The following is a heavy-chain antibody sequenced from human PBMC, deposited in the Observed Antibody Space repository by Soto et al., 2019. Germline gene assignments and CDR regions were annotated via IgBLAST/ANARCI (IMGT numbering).Heavy chain of an antibody. Sequence: QVQLQEMGPGLVNPSQTLTITCTVSGGSVNSAYWSWIRQLPGKGLEWMGNIYHTGRTFYNPSVKSRVAISIDMSKPLFSLKVRSVTAADTAVYYCARTDAYNSSFFDSWGQGTVVTVSS. V-gene: IGHV4-31*03. D-gene: IGHD6-6*01. J-gene: IGHJ4*02. CDR3: ARTDAYNSSFFDS. CDR2: IYHTGRT. CDR1: GGSVNSAY.